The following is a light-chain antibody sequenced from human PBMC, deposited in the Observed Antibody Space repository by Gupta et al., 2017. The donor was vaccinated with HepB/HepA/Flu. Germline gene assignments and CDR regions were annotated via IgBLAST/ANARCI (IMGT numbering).Light chain of an antibody. CDR3: QQYGSAPFT. J-gene: IGKJ2*01. V-gene: IGKV3-20*01. CDR1: QIVSSSY. CDR2: GAS. Sequence: DIVLTQSPGTLSLSPGERATLSCRASQIVSSSYLAWYQQKPGQAPRLLIYGASSRATGIPARFSGSGSGTDFTLTISRLQPEDFAVYYCQQYGSAPFTFGQGTKLDIK.